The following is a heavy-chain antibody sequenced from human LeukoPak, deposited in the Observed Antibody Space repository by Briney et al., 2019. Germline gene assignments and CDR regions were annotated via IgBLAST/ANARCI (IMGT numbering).Heavy chain of an antibody. D-gene: IGHD4-11*01. CDR1: GFTFSTYW. V-gene: IGHV3-74*01. Sequence: GGSLRLSCAASGFTFSTYWMHWVRQGPGKGLVWVSRINSDGTTTDYADSVKGRFTISRDNAKNTLYLQMNGLRAEDTAVYYCASDRVTTEYWGQGTLVTVSS. J-gene: IGHJ4*02. CDR3: ASDRVTTEY. CDR2: INSDGTTT.